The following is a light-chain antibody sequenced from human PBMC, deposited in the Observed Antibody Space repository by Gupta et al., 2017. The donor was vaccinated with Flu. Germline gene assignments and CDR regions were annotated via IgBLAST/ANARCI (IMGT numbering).Light chain of an antibody. CDR3: QSYDSSLSGFCV. Sequence: CTGSSSEDGAPNDINCYQQLTGTHPHILIIYDSNRPSGVPDRCSCGKSGTSAFLVITGLQDEDEADEYCQSYDSSLSGFCVFGGGTKLTV. V-gene: IGLV1-40*01. CDR1: SSEDGAPND. CDR2: YDS. J-gene: IGLJ3*02.